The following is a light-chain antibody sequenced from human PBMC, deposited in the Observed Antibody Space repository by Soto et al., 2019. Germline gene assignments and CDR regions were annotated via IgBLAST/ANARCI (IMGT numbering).Light chain of an antibody. V-gene: IGLV1-47*01. Sequence: QSVLTQTPSASGTPGQRVTISCSGSRSNIGRNYAYWYQQLPGTAPKLLIHRNDERPSGVPDRFSGSKSGTSVSLAISGLRSEDEATYYCAAWDDTLNGQVFGGGPKVTVL. J-gene: IGLJ3*02. CDR3: AAWDDTLNGQV. CDR1: RSNIGRNY. CDR2: RND.